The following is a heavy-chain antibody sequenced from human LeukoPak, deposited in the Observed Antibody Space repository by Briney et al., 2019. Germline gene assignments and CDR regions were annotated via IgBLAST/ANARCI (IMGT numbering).Heavy chain of an antibody. V-gene: IGHV7-4-1*02. J-gene: IGHJ5*02. CDR2: INTNTGNP. CDR1: GYTFTSYA. Sequence: ASVKVSCKASGYTFTSYAMNRVRQAPGQGLEWMGWINTNTGNPTYAQGFTGRFVFSLDTSVSTAYLQISSLKAEDTAVYYCAREPRVEYQLLLGGNNWFDPWGQGTLVTVSS. CDR3: AREPRVEYQLLLGGNNWFDP. D-gene: IGHD2-2*01.